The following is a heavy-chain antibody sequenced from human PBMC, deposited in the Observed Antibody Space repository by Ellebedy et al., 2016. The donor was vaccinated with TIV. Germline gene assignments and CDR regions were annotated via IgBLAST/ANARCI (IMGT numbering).Heavy chain of an antibody. Sequence: MPSETLSLTCTVSGGSISSSSYYWGWIRQPPGKGLEWIGSIYYSGNTYYKPSLKSRVTISVDTSRNQFSLKLSSVTAADTAAYYCARPPIVGGTVAFDYWGQGILVTVSS. CDR1: GGSISSSSYY. V-gene: IGHV4-39*01. D-gene: IGHD1-26*01. CDR3: ARPPIVGGTVAFDY. CDR2: IYYSGNT. J-gene: IGHJ4*02.